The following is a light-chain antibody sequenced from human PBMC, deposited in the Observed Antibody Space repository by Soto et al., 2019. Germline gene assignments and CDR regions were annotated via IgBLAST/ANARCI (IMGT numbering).Light chain of an antibody. J-gene: IGLJ1*01. V-gene: IGLV1-51*01. Sequence: QSVLTQPPSVSAAPRQKVTISCSGSSSNIRNNYVSWYQQLPGTAPKLLIYDNNKRPSGIPDRFSGSKSGTSATLGITGLQTRDEADYYCGTWDSSLSAYVFGTGTKVTVL. CDR3: GTWDSSLSAYV. CDR2: DNN. CDR1: SSNIRNNY.